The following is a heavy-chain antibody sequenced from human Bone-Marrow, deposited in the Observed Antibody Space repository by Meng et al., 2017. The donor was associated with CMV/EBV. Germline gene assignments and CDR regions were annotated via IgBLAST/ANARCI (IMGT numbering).Heavy chain of an antibody. J-gene: IGHJ6*02. Sequence: LPLTCAASGSTFSSYAMHWVRQAPGKGLEWVAVIWYDGSNKYYADSVKGRFTISRDNSKHTLYLQMNSLRAEDTDVYYCAKVPGNSWDYYYGMDVWGQGTTVTVSS. D-gene: IGHD3-16*01. CDR2: IWYDGSNK. V-gene: IGHV3-33*06. CDR3: AKVPGNSWDYYYGMDV. CDR1: GSTFSSYA.